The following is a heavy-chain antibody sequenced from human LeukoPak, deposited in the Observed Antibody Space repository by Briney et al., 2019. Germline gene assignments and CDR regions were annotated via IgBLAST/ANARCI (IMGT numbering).Heavy chain of an antibody. CDR1: GGSFSDYY. CDR2: IHYSGST. Sequence: SETLSLTCAVYGGSFSDYYWSWIRQPPGKGLEWIGEIHYSGSTKYNPSLKSRVTISVDTSKNQFSLKLSSVTAADTAVYYCARGDSSGYYLPFDYWGQGTLVTVSS. J-gene: IGHJ4*02. V-gene: IGHV4-34*01. D-gene: IGHD3-22*01. CDR3: ARGDSSGYYLPFDY.